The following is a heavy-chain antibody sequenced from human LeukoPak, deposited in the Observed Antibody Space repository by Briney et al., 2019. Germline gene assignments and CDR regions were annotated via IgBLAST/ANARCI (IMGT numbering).Heavy chain of an antibody. V-gene: IGHV4-59*01. CDR2: IYYRGST. CDR3: ARDRSLFWFDP. CDR1: GGSISSYY. Sequence: SETLSLTCTVSGGSISSYYWSWIRQPPGKGLEWIGYIYYRGSTNYNPSLKSRVTISVDTSKNQFSLKLSSVTAADTAVYYCARDRSLFWFDPWGQGTLVTVSS. J-gene: IGHJ5*02. D-gene: IGHD1-26*01.